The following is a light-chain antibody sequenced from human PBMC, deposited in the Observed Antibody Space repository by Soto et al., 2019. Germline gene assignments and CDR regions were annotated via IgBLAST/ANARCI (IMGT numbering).Light chain of an antibody. V-gene: IGKV1-5*01. Sequence: DVQMTQSPSTLSASVGDRVTITCRASQSINNLLAWYQQKPGKAPKFLIYDVSTLESGVPSGFSGSGSGTEFTLTISSLQPEDFATYYCQQYDSYTLTSCAETKVNI. CDR2: DVS. CDR1: QSINNL. J-gene: IGKJ4*01. CDR3: QQYDSYTLT.